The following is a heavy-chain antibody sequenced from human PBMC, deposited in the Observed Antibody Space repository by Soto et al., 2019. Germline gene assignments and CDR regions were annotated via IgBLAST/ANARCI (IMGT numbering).Heavy chain of an antibody. Sequence: EVQLVESGGGLVQPGGSLRLSCAASGFTFSAYTMNWVRQAPGKGLEWISYISSSSSNILYADSVKGRLTISRDNAKNSLYLQMNSLRDEDTAVYYCARRGSGTSPKFDYLGQGTLVTVSS. V-gene: IGHV3-48*02. CDR1: GFTFSAYT. CDR3: ARRGSGTSPKFDY. J-gene: IGHJ4*02. CDR2: ISSSSSNI. D-gene: IGHD1-26*01.